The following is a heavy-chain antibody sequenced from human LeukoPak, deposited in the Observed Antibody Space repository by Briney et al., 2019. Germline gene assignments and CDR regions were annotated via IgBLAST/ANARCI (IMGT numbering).Heavy chain of an antibody. V-gene: IGHV3-30*02. CDR2: IRYDESNT. Sequence: GGSLRLSCAASGFTFSSYGMHWVSQAPGKGLEWVTFIRYDESNTYYTDSVKGRFTISRDNSKNTLYLQMDSLRPEDTAVYYCAKDYWNSKYYFDYWGQGTLVTVSS. J-gene: IGHJ4*02. D-gene: IGHD1-7*01. CDR3: AKDYWNSKYYFDY. CDR1: GFTFSSYG.